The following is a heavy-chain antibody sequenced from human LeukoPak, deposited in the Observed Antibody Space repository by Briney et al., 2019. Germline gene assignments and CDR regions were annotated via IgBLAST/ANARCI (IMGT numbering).Heavy chain of an antibody. Sequence: ASVKVSCKASGGTFSSYAISWVRQAPGQGLEWMGRIIPIFGTANYAQKFQGRVTITTDESTSTAYMELSSLRSEETAVYYCARVADTAMEYYFDYWGQGTLVTVSS. J-gene: IGHJ4*02. CDR2: IIPIFGTA. CDR1: GGTFSSYA. CDR3: ARVADTAMEYYFDY. D-gene: IGHD5-18*01. V-gene: IGHV1-69*05.